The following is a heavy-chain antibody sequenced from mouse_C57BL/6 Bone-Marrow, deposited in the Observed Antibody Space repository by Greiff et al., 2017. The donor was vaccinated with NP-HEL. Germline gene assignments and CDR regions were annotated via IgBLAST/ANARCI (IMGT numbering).Heavy chain of an antibody. CDR3: AHSNPYYYAMDY. D-gene: IGHD2-5*01. CDR2: INPSSGYT. V-gene: IGHV1-4*01. J-gene: IGHJ4*01. Sequence: QVQLQQSGAELARPGASVKMSCKASGYTFTSYTMHWVKQRPGQGLEWIGYINPSSGYTKYNQKFKDKATLTADKSSSTAYMQLSSLTSEDSAVYYGAHSNPYYYAMDYWGQGTSVTVSS. CDR1: GYTFTSYT.